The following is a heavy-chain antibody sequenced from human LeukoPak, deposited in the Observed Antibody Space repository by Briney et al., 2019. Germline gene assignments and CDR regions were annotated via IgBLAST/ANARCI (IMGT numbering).Heavy chain of an antibody. CDR2: IYYRVST. V-gene: IGHV4-59*01. Sequence: PPESLSLTCTVSGGSTSRYNTSWIRQPPQERLGWVGYIYYRVSTNYNPSLKSRVTISVDTSKNQFSLKLSSVTAADTAVYYCARLPVDIVATTPQYYYYYGMDVWGQGTTVTVSS. D-gene: IGHD5-12*01. CDR3: ARLPVDIVATTPQYYYYYGMDV. CDR1: GGSTSRYN. J-gene: IGHJ6*02.